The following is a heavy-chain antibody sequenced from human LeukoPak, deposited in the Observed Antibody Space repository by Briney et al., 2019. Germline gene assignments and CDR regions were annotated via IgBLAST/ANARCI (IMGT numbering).Heavy chain of an antibody. J-gene: IGHJ4*02. CDR1: GGSISSGGYS. CDR2: IYHSGST. CDR3: ARVGSSWPHYYFDY. D-gene: IGHD6-13*01. V-gene: IGHV4-30-2*01. Sequence: SETLSLTCAVSGGSISSGGYSWSWIRQPPGKGLEWIGYIYHSGSTYYNPSLKSRVTISVDRSKNHFSLKLSSVTAADTAVYNCARVGSSWPHYYFDYWGQGTLVTVSS.